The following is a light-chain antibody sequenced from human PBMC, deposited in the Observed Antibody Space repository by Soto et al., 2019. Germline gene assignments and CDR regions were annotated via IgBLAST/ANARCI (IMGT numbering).Light chain of an antibody. CDR2: GAS. CDR1: QSVNNNY. Sequence: EIVLTQSPGTLALSPGERATLSCRASQSVNNNYLTWYQQKRGQAPRLLIHGASSRATGIPNRFSGSGSGTDFTLTISRLEPEDFAVYYCQQYGSSPFTFGPGTRVGIK. V-gene: IGKV3-20*01. CDR3: QQYGSSPFT. J-gene: IGKJ3*01.